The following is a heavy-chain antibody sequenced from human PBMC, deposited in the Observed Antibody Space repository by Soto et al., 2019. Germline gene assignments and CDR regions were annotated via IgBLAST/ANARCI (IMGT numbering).Heavy chain of an antibody. J-gene: IGHJ6*02. CDR2: ISANNGNT. Sequence: ASVKVSCKASAYTFTSYGITWVRQAPGQGLEWMGWISANNGNTNYAQKVQGRVTMTTDTSTSTAYMELRSLRSDDTGVYYCARGRPTTVTKYNYYGLDVWGQGTTVTVSS. CDR1: AYTFTSYG. D-gene: IGHD4-17*01. V-gene: IGHV1-18*04. CDR3: ARGRPTTVTKYNYYGLDV.